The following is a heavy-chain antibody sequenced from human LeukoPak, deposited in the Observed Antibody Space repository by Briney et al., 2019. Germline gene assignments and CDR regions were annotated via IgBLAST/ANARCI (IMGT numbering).Heavy chain of an antibody. Sequence: GASVKVSCKASGYTFTGYYMHWVRQAPGQGLEWMGWINPNSGGTNYAQKFQGRVTMTRDTSISTAYMELSRLRSDDTAVYYCARERYFDWLLCIPNHHYGMDVWGQGTTVTVSS. V-gene: IGHV1-2*02. J-gene: IGHJ6*02. CDR1: GYTFTGYY. D-gene: IGHD3-9*01. CDR2: INPNSGGT. CDR3: ARERYFDWLLCIPNHHYGMDV.